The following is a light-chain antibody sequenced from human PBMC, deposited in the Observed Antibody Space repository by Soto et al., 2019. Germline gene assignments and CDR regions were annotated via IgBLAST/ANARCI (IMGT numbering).Light chain of an antibody. V-gene: IGKV1-6*01. J-gene: IGKJ1*01. CDR3: LQDYNYPWT. CDR2: AAS. CDR1: QGISND. Sequence: AIQMTQSPSSLSASVGDRVTITCRASQGISNDLGWYQQKPGQAPKLLIYAASSLQSGVPSRFSDSGSGTYFPLTISSLQPEDFATYYCLQDYNYPWTFGQGTKVEIK.